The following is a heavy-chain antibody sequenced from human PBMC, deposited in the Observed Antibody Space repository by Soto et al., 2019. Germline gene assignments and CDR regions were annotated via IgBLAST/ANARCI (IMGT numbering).Heavy chain of an antibody. D-gene: IGHD3-22*01. V-gene: IGHV3-48*01. CDR1: GFTFSDYS. J-gene: IGHJ4*02. CDR2: IRTTPSVI. CDR3: ACWIVVARFDY. Sequence: GGSLRLSCAGSGFTFSDYSINWVRQAPGKGLEWISYIRTTPSVIVYADSVKGRFTISRDNSKNTLYLQMNSLRAEYTAVYYCACWIVVARFDYWGQGTLVTVSS.